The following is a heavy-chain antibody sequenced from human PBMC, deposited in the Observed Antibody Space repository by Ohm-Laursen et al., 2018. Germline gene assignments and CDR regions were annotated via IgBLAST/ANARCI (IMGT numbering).Heavy chain of an antibody. CDR2: ISPSGTPI. Sequence: SLRLSCTASGFTFSSYAMSWVRQAPGKGLEWLSYISPSGTPIHYADSVKGRFTISRDNAKNSLYLQMNRLRAEDTAVYFCARGGFLELLWGQGTLVSVSS. V-gene: IGHV3-48*03. CDR1: GFTFSSYA. D-gene: IGHD3-3*01. J-gene: IGHJ4*02. CDR3: ARGGFLELL.